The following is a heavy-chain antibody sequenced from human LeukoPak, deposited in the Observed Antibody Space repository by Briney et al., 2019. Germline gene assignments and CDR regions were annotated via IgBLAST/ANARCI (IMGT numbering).Heavy chain of an antibody. CDR2: INHGGST. CDR3: ARGPRIAAPRYGRGTPKTHNWFDP. Sequence: SETLSLTCAVYGGSFSGYYWSWIRQPPGKGLGWIGEINHGGSTNYNPSLKSRVTISVDTSKNQFSLKLSSVTAADTAVYYCARGPRIAAPRYGRGTPKTHNWFDPWGQGTLVTVSS. D-gene: IGHD6-13*01. CDR1: GGSFSGYY. J-gene: IGHJ5*02. V-gene: IGHV4-34*01.